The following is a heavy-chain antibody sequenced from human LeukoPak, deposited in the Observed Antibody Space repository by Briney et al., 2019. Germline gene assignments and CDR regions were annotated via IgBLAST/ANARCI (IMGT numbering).Heavy chain of an antibody. CDR1: HYSISSNYY. CDR2: IYHSGST. D-gene: IGHD3-22*01. Sequence: SETLSLTCTVSHYSISSNYYWGWIRQPPGKGLEWIGSIYHSGSTYYNPSLKSRVTISVDTSKNQFSLKLTSVTAADTTVYYCARSSGYMSYWGQGTLVTVSS. V-gene: IGHV4-38-2*02. J-gene: IGHJ4*02. CDR3: ARSSGYMSY.